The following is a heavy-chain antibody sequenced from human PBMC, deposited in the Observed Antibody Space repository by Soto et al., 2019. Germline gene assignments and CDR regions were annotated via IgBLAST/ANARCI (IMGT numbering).Heavy chain of an antibody. Sequence: SETLSLTCTVSGGSISSYYWSWIRQPPGKGLEWIGYIYYSGITNYNPSLKSRVTISVDTSKNQFSLKLSSVTAADTAVYYCARAYSYGYGMDVWGQGTTVTVSS. CDR3: ARAYSYGYGMDV. D-gene: IGHD5-18*01. V-gene: IGHV4-59*01. CDR1: GGSISSYY. J-gene: IGHJ6*02. CDR2: IYYSGIT.